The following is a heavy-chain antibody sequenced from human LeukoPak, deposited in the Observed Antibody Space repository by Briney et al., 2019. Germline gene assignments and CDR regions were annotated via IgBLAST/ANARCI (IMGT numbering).Heavy chain of an antibody. J-gene: IGHJ4*02. CDR2: MNPNSGNT. V-gene: IGHV1-8*01. CDR1: GYTFTNYD. Sequence: ASVRVSCKASGYTFTNYDINWVRQASGQGLEWMGWMNPNSGNTGSAQKFQGRVTMTSNTSISTAYMALSSLRSEDTAVYYCARGLRREQQLLRAFDYWGQGTPVTVSS. CDR3: ARGLRREQQLLRAFDY. D-gene: IGHD6-13*01.